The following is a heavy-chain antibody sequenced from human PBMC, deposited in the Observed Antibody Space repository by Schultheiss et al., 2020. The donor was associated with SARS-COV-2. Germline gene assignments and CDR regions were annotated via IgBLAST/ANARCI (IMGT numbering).Heavy chain of an antibody. D-gene: IGHD2-21*02. J-gene: IGHJ4*02. CDR2: INPNSGGT. CDR1: GYTFTGYY. CDR3: ARDWAYCGGDCHTGDY. Sequence: ASVKVSCKASGYTFTGYYMHWVRQAPGQGLEWMGWINPNSGGTNYAQKFQGRVTMTRDTSISTAYMELSRLRSDDTAVYYCARDWAYCGGDCHTGDYWGQGTLVTVSS. V-gene: IGHV1-2*02.